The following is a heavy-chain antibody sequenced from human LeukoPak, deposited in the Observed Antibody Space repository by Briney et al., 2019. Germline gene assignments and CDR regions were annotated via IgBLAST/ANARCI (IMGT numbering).Heavy chain of an antibody. CDR1: GFTFSSYG. CDR2: ISGSGGST. V-gene: IGHV3-23*01. D-gene: IGHD2-21*02. CDR3: ASPGSHTASGAFDI. Sequence: SGGSLRLSCAASGFTFSSYGMHWVRQAPGKGLEWVSAISGSGGSTYYADSVKGRFTISRDNSKNTLYLQMNSLRAEDTAVYYCASPGSHTASGAFDIWGQGTMVTVSS. J-gene: IGHJ3*02.